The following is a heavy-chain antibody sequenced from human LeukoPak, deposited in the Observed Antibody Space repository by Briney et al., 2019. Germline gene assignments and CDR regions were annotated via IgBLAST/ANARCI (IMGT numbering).Heavy chain of an antibody. CDR3: ARERPPSSSCYYDY. Sequence: PSETLSLTCSVSGYTISSGYFWGWIRQLPGKGLEWVGSIHHSGNTYYNPSLKTRVTISVDTSNNQFSLKLTSVTAADTAVYYCARERPPSSSCYYDYWAQGTLVTVSS. V-gene: IGHV4-38-2*02. D-gene: IGHD3-22*01. CDR2: IHHSGNT. J-gene: IGHJ4*02. CDR1: GYTISSGYF.